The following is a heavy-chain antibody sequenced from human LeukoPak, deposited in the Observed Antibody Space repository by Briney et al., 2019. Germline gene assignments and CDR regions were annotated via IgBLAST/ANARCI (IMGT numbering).Heavy chain of an antibody. CDR2: IRSDGSNK. Sequence: HPGGSLRLSCAASGFTFSSYGMHWVRQAPGKGLEWVAFIRSDGSNKYYADSVKGRFTISRDNSKNTLYLQMNSLKAEDTAVYYCARDRVPGRGTTRAFDIWGQGAMVTVSS. V-gene: IGHV3-30*02. CDR3: ARDRVPGRGTTRAFDI. CDR1: GFTFSSYG. J-gene: IGHJ3*02. D-gene: IGHD2-15*01.